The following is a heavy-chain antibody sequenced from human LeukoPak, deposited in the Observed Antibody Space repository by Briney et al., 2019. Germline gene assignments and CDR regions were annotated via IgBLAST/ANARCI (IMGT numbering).Heavy chain of an antibody. Sequence: GGSLRLSCAASGFTVSNNYMGWVRQAPGKGLEWVSAISGSGGSTYYADSVKGRFTISRDNSKNTLYLQMNSLRAEDTAVYYCAKDSIPYSYTVGGSYFDYWGQGTLVTVSS. CDR1: GFTVSNNY. CDR3: AKDSIPYSYTVGGSYFDY. CDR2: ISGSGGST. V-gene: IGHV3-23*01. J-gene: IGHJ4*02. D-gene: IGHD3-16*01.